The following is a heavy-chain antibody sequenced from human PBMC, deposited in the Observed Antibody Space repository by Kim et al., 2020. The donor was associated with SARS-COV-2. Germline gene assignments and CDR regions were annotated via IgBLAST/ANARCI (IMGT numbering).Heavy chain of an antibody. CDR3: ARDSPEPPGPYYYYYGMDV. J-gene: IGHJ6*02. V-gene: IGHV3-33*01. Sequence: GGSLRLSCAASGFTFSSYGMHWVRQAPGKGLEWVAVIWYDGSNKYYADSVKGRFTISRDNSKNTLYLQMNSLRAEDTAVYYCARDSPEPPGPYYYYYGMDVWGQGTTVTVSS. CDR2: IWYDGSNK. CDR1: GFTFSSYG. D-gene: IGHD2-2*01.